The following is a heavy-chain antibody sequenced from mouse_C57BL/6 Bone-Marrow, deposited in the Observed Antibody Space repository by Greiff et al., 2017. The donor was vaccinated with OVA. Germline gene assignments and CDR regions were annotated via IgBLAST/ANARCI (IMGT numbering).Heavy chain of an antibody. CDR1: GYTFTGYE. Sequence: VQLQQSGAELVRPGASVTLSCKASGYTFTGYEMHWVKQTPVHGLEWIGAIDPETGGTAYNQKFKGKAILTADKSSSTAYMELRSLTSEDSAVYYCTRREGAMGYWGQGTSVTVSS. CDR2: IDPETGGT. J-gene: IGHJ4*01. V-gene: IGHV1-15*01. CDR3: TRREGAMGY.